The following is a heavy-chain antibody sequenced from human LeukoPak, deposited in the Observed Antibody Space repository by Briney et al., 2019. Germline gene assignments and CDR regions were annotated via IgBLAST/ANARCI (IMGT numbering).Heavy chain of an antibody. V-gene: IGHV4-34*01. Sequence: SETLPLTCAVYGGSFSGYYWSWIRQPPGKGLEWIGEINHSGSTNYNPSLKSRVTISVDTSKNQFSLKLSSVTAADTAVYYCARAGDSSSSQYYYYYYMDVWGKGTTVTVSS. D-gene: IGHD6-6*01. J-gene: IGHJ6*03. CDR3: ARAGDSSSSQYYYYYYMDV. CDR2: INHSGST. CDR1: GGSFSGYY.